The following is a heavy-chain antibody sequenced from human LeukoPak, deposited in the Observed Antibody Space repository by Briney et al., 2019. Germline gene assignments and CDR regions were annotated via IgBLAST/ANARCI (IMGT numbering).Heavy chain of an antibody. V-gene: IGHV1-46*01. CDR2: INPSGGST. Sequence: ASVRVSCKASGYIFTTYYLHWVRQAPGQGLEWMGIINPSGGSTSYAQKFQGRVTMTRDTSTSTVYMELSSLISDDTAVYYCARGPGYNYDYYFDCWGQGTLVTVSS. CDR3: ARGPGYNYDYYFDC. J-gene: IGHJ4*02. D-gene: IGHD5-18*01. CDR1: GYIFTTYY.